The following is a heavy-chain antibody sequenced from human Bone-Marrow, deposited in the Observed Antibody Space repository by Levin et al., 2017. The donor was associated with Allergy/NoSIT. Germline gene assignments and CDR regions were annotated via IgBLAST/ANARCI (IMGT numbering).Heavy chain of an antibody. CDR1: GGTFSTFA. V-gene: IGHV1-69*01. CDR2: IIPILGTE. D-gene: IGHD2-15*01. CDR3: ATVAAGGMY. J-gene: IGHJ4*02. Sequence: KISCKASGGTFSTFAISWVRQAPGQGLEWMGAIIPILGTEDYSQKLQGRVTITADASTSTIYMEMRRLGSEDTAVYYCATVAAGGMYWGQGTLITVSS.